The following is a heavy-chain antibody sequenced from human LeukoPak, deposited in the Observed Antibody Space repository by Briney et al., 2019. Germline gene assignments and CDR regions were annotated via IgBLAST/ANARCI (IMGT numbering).Heavy chain of an antibody. CDR1: GYTFTSYG. J-gene: IGHJ4*02. V-gene: IGHV1-18*01. CDR3: ARGGSYYGSGSIIFFV. Sequence: ASVKVSCKASGYTFTSYGISWVRQAPGQGLEWMGWISAYNGNTNYAQKLQGRVTMTTDTSTSTAYMELRSLRSDDTAVYYCARGGSYYGSGSIIFFVWGQGTLVTVSS. CDR2: ISAYNGNT. D-gene: IGHD3-10*01.